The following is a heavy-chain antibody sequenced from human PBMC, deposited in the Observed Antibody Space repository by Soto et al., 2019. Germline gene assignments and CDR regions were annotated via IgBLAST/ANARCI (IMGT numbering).Heavy chain of an antibody. CDR1: GGSISSSSYY. CDR2: IYYSGST. J-gene: IGHJ6*03. Sequence: SETLSLTCTVSGGSISSSSYYWGWIRQPPGKGLEWIGSIYYSGSTYYNPSLESRVTISVDTSKNQFSLKLSSVTAADTAVYYCASLLEGDVWYYYNYLDVWGKGTTVTVSS. D-gene: IGHD3-16*01. V-gene: IGHV4-39*01. CDR3: ASLLEGDVWYYYNYLDV.